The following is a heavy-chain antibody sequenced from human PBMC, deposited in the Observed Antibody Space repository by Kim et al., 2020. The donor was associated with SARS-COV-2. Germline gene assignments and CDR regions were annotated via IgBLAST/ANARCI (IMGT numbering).Heavy chain of an antibody. J-gene: IGHJ6*02. CDR1: GFTFSSYS. Sequence: GGSLRLSCAASGFTFSSYSMNWVRQAPGKGLEWVSYISSSSSTIYYADSVKGRFTISRDNAKNSLYLQMNSLRDEETAVYYCAREASGSNSFYYYYYYGMDVWGQGTTVTVSS. CDR3: AREASGSNSFYYYYYYGMDV. D-gene: IGHD1-26*01. V-gene: IGHV3-48*02. CDR2: ISSSSSTI.